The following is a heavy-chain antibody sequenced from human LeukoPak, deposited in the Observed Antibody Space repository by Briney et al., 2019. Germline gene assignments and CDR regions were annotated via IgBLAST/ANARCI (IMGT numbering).Heavy chain of an antibody. J-gene: IGHJ4*02. CDR2: IYRGGST. Sequence: PGGSLRLSCAASGFTVSSNYMSWVRQAPGKGLEWVSVIYRGGSTHYSDSVKGRFTISRDNSKNTLYLQINSLRAEDTAVYYCARGLNTYDSSGFYLFWGQGTLVTVSS. D-gene: IGHD3-22*01. CDR3: ARGLNTYDSSGFYLF. CDR1: GFTVSSNY. V-gene: IGHV3-53*01.